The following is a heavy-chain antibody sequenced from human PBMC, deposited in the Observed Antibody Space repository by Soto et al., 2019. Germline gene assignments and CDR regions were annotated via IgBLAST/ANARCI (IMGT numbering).Heavy chain of an antibody. V-gene: IGHV4-31*03. CDR2: IYYSGST. D-gene: IGHD3-10*01. J-gene: IGHJ4*02. CDR1: GGSISSGGYY. CDR3: ARGGLMVRGVNAFDY. Sequence: QVQLQESGPGLVKPSQTLSLTCTVSGGSISSGGYYWSWIRQHPGKGLEWIGYIYYSGSTYYNPSLKSRVTISVDTSKNQFSLKLSSVTAADTAVYYCARGGLMVRGVNAFDYWGQGTLVTVSS.